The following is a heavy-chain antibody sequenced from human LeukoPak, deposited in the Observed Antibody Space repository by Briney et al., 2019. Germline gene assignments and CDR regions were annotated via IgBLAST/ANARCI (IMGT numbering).Heavy chain of an antibody. CDR2: IKSKTDGGTT. CDR3: TTSLYSSSWSGDFDY. CDR1: GFTFSNAW. D-gene: IGHD6-13*01. J-gene: IGHJ4*02. Sequence: GGSLRLSCAASGFTFSNAWMSWVRQAPGKGLEWVGRIKSKTDGGTTDYAAPVKGRFTISRDDSKNTLYLQMNSLKTEDTAVYYCTTSLYSSSWSGDFDYWGQGTLVTVSS. V-gene: IGHV3-15*01.